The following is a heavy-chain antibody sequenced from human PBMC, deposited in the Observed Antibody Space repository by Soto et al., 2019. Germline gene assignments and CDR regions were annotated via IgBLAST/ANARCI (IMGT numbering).Heavy chain of an antibody. D-gene: IGHD3-22*01. Sequence: PGGSLRLSCAASGFTFSSYAMSWVRQAPGKGLEWVSAISGSGGSTYYADSVKGRFTISRDNSKNTLYLQMNSLRAEDTAVYYCAKAPRYYDSSGLDYWGQGTLVTVSS. CDR3: AKAPRYYDSSGLDY. CDR1: GFTFSSYA. V-gene: IGHV3-23*01. CDR2: ISGSGGST. J-gene: IGHJ4*02.